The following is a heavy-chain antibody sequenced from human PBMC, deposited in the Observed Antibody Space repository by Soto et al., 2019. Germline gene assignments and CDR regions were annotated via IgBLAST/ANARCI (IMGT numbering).Heavy chain of an antibody. J-gene: IGHJ6*02. CDR2: ISDDRSNE. V-gene: IGHV3-30*03. CDR1: GFTFSSDA. Sequence: GGSLRLSCAASGFTFSSDAMHWVRQAPGKGLEWVAVISDDRSNEYYSDSVKGRFTISRDNSKNTLYLQMNSLRPEDSAVYYCARDPPAGGYSYGAFYGMDVWGQGTTVTVSS. CDR3: ARDPPAGGYSYGAFYGMDV. D-gene: IGHD5-18*01.